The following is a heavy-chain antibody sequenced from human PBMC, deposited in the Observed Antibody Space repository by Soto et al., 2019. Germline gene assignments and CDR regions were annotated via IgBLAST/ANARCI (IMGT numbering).Heavy chain of an antibody. J-gene: IGHJ6*02. V-gene: IGHV5-51*01. D-gene: IGHD3-16*01. CDR3: ARHLRSYDFFQYYYGIDV. Sequence: LKISCRGSGYNYNLHWISWVRQKPGRGLEWMGIIYPGDSDTRYNPSFQGQVTISVDKSINTAYLQWDSLEASDTATYYCARHLRSYDFFQYYYGIDVWGQGSTVTVSS. CDR2: IYPGDSDT. CDR1: GYNYNLHW.